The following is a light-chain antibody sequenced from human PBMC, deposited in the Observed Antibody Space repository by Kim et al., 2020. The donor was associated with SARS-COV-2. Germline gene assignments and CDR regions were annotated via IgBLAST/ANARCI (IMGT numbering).Light chain of an antibody. J-gene: IGLJ1*01. V-gene: IGLV2-14*03. CDR1: TSEDNVLGR. Sequence: GQSIAVSCTGVTSEDNVLGRVSWYQQQPGTAPKLVIFDVSKRPSGISSRFSGSRSADTASLTISGLQAEDDADYYCSSYTISTTYVFGSGTKVTVL. CDR2: DVS. CDR3: SSYTISTTYV.